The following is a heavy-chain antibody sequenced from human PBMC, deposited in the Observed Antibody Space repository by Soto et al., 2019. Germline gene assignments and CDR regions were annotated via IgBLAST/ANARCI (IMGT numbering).Heavy chain of an antibody. Sequence: PGVSLRLSCAASGCTFSSYGMHWVRQAPGKGLEWVANIKPDGSEGYYVDSVKGRFTMSRDNAKNSLYLQMTTLRAEDTAVYYCARGDYYDISGPFSDAFDIWGQGTMVTVSS. CDR1: GCTFSSYG. D-gene: IGHD3-22*01. V-gene: IGHV3-7*04. CDR3: ARGDYYDISGPFSDAFDI. CDR2: IKPDGSEG. J-gene: IGHJ3*02.